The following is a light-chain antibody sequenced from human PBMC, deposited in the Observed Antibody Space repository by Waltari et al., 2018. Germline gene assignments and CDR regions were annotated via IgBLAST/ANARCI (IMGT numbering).Light chain of an antibody. CDR3: QHYTEQPLT. CDR1: QSVSRN. Sequence: EIVMTQSPATLSVSPGEGATLPCRASQSVSRNLAWYQQKPGQAPRLLLFGASARATGIPARFSGSGSGTEFTLTISSLQSEDVAVYFCQHYTEQPLTFGGGTKVEIK. CDR2: GAS. V-gene: IGKV3-15*01. J-gene: IGKJ4*01.